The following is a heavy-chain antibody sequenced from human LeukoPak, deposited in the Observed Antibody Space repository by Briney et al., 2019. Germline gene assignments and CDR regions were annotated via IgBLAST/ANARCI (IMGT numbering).Heavy chain of an antibody. D-gene: IGHD3-10*01. CDR2: IRGKAYGGTT. J-gene: IGHJ4*02. Sequence: SLRLSCAASGFTFGDYAMSWVRQAPGKGLEWVGFIRGKAYGGTTEYAASVKGRFTISRDDSKSIAYLQMNSLKTEDTAVYYCTRDLEDGSGSYYSRFDYWGQGTLVTVSS. CDR3: TRDLEDGSGSYYSRFDY. CDR1: GFTFGDYA. V-gene: IGHV3-49*04.